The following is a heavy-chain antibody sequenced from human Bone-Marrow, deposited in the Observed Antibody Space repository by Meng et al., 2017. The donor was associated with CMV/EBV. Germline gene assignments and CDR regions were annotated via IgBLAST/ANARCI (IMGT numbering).Heavy chain of an antibody. J-gene: IGHJ6*02. Sequence: GGSLRLSCAASGFTFSSYAMHWVRQAPGKGLEWVAVISYDGSNKYYADSVKGRFTISRDNSKNTLYLQMNSLRAEDTAVYYCARDGDIVVVPAAMYYYYGMDVWVQGTTVTVSS. D-gene: IGHD2-2*01. CDR3: ARDGDIVVVPAAMYYYYGMDV. V-gene: IGHV3-30-3*01. CDR1: GFTFSSYA. CDR2: ISYDGSNK.